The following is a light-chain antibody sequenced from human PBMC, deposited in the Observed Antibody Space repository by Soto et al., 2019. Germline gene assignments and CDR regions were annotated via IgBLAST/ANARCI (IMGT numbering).Light chain of an antibody. Sequence: EIVLTQSPGTLSLSPGDRATLSCSASQSVSSSYLAGFQQQPGQAPRLLIYGVSTSATGIPDRFSGSGSGTEFILTISRLEPEDFALYYCQQYGSSPRTFGRGTKLDI. J-gene: IGKJ2*01. CDR3: QQYGSSPRT. CDR1: QSVSSSY. CDR2: GVS. V-gene: IGKV3-20*01.